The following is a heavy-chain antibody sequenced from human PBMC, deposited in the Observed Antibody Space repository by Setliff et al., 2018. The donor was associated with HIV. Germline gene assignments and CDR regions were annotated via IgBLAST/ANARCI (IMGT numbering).Heavy chain of an antibody. D-gene: IGHD5-18*01. CDR1: GYTFTGNY. V-gene: IGHV1-2*02. CDR3: ARRLAMAQSYYYYGMDV. J-gene: IGHJ6*02. CDR2: INPDSGGT. Sequence: ASVKVSCKASGYTFTGNYIHWVRQAPGQGLEWMGWINPDSGGTKYAQKFQGRVTMTRDTSISTAYLEMSRLRSDDTAVYYCARRLAMAQSYYYYGMDVWGQGTTVTVSS.